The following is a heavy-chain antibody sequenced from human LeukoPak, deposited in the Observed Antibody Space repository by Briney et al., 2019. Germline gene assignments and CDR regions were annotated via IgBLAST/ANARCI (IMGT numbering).Heavy chain of an antibody. CDR2: IKQEVSEK. D-gene: IGHD2-15*01. CDR1: AFTFSIYW. V-gene: IGHV3-7*01. CDR3: GRESQYCSGGSCYSGAFDI. Sequence: GRSLRLSCAASAFTFSIYWMSWVRQAPGKWLEWVANIKQEVSEKYYVESVKGRFTIFRDKAKNSLYLEMNSLRAEDTAVYYCGRESQYCSGGSCYSGAFDIWGQGTMVTVSS. J-gene: IGHJ3*02.